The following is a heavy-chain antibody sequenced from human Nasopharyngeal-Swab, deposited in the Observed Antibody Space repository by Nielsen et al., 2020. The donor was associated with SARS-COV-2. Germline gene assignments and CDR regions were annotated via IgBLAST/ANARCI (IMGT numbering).Heavy chain of an antibody. CDR2: FDPEDGET. Sequence: ASVKVSCKVSGYTLTELSMHWVRQAPGKGLEWMGGFDPEDGETIYAQKFQGRVTMTRDTSISTAYMELSRLRSDDTAVYYCARESIHYYYGMDVWGQGTTVTVSS. V-gene: IGHV1-24*01. J-gene: IGHJ6*02. CDR3: ARESIHYYYGMDV. D-gene: IGHD2-21*01. CDR1: GYTLTELS.